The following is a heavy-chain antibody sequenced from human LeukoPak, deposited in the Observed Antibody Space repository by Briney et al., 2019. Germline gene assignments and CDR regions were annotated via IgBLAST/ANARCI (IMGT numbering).Heavy chain of an antibody. CDR2: INSDGSST. CDR3: ARAPSIPAAGISGY. J-gene: IGHJ4*02. V-gene: IGHV3-74*01. Sequence: GGSLRLSCAASGFTFSNYWMHWVRQAPGKGLAWGSRINSDGSSTSYADSVKGRFTISRDNAKNTLYLQMNSLRAEDTAVYYCARAPSIPAAGISGYWGQGTLVTVSS. CDR1: GFTFSNYW. D-gene: IGHD6-13*01.